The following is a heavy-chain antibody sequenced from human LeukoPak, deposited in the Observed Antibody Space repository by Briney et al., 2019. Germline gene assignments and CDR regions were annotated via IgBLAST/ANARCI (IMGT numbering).Heavy chain of an antibody. CDR2: ISWNSGSI. CDR1: GFTFDDYA. Sequence: GGSLRLSCAASGFTFDDYAMHLVRQAPGKGLEWVSGISWNSGSIGYADSVKGRFTISRDNAKNSLYLQMNSLRAEDTALYYCAKDNGSGWFDYWGQGTLVTVSS. CDR3: AKDNGSGWFDY. D-gene: IGHD6-19*01. J-gene: IGHJ4*02. V-gene: IGHV3-9*01.